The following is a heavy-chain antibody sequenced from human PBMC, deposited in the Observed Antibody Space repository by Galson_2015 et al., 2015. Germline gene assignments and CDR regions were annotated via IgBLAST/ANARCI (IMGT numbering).Heavy chain of an antibody. V-gene: IGHV3-21*01. CDR1: EFTFSSYY. J-gene: IGHJ4*02. D-gene: IGHD3-3*01. Sequence: SLRLSCAASEFTFSSYYMSWVRQAPGKGLEWVSSISRTTTYIYYADSLKGRFTISRDNAKNSLYLQMNSLGAEDTAVYYCARQILDYDFWSGYYPTNFDYWGQGTLVTVSS. CDR2: ISRTTTYI. CDR3: ARQILDYDFWSGYYPTNFDY.